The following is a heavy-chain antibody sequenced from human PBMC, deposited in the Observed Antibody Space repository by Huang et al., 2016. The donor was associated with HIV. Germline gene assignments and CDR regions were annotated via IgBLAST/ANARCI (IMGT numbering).Heavy chain of an antibody. Sequence: QVQPVESGGGVVQPGTSLRLSCAASGFSFRNYAMHWVRQAPGKGLGWVATISGDGNDKYYGDSVKGRFSISRDNSKNTLSLQMNRLRIEDTAVYYCVKDSPGMITIFGGDVWGHGTTVTVSS. CDR1: GFSFRNYA. CDR3: VKDSPGMITIFGGDV. CDR2: ISGDGNDK. V-gene: IGHV3-30*18. D-gene: IGHD3-3*01. J-gene: IGHJ6*02.